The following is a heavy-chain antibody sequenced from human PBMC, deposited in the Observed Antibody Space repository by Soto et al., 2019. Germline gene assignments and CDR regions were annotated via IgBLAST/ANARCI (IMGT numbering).Heavy chain of an antibody. V-gene: IGHV4-34*01. Sequence: ETLSLTCAVYGWSFSGYYWSWIRQPPGKGLEWIGEINHSGSTNYNPSLKSRVTISVDTSKNQFSLKLSSVTAADTAVYYCARGRSRYFDWLSYYYYGMDVWGQGTTVTVSS. D-gene: IGHD3-9*01. CDR2: INHSGST. J-gene: IGHJ6*02. CDR3: ARGRSRYFDWLSYYYYGMDV. CDR1: GWSFSGYY.